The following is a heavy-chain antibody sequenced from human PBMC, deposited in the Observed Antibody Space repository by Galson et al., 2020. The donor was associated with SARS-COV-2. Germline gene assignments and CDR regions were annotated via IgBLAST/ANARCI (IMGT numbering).Heavy chain of an antibody. D-gene: IGHD1-1*01. J-gene: IGHJ6*03. Sequence: SETLSLTCTVSGYSISSGYYWGWIRQPPGKGLEWIGSIYHSGSPYYNPSLKSRVTISVDTSKNHFSLRLNSVTAADTAVYYCARSTGYYYYYYLDVWGKGTTVTVSS. V-gene: IGHV4-38-2*02. CDR1: GYSISSGYY. CDR3: ARSTGYYYYYYLDV. CDR2: IYHSGSP.